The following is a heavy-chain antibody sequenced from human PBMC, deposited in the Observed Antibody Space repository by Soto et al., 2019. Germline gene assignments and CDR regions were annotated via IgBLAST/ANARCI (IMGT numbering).Heavy chain of an antibody. CDR1: GGSIISSSYY. D-gene: IGHD3-10*01. J-gene: IGHJ6*02. Sequence: SETLSLTCTVSGGSIISSSYYWVWIRQPPGKGLEWIGSIYYSGSTYYNPSLKSRVTISVDTSKNQFSLKLSSVTAADTAVYYCARHSGSYYGSGSSPRYYYYYGMDVWGQGTTVTVSS. V-gene: IGHV4-39*01. CDR3: ARHSGSYYGSGSSPRYYYYYGMDV. CDR2: IYYSGST.